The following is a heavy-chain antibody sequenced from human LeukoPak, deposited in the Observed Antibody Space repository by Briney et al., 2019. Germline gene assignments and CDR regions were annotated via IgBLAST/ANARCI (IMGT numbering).Heavy chain of an antibody. V-gene: IGHV3-9*01. CDR1: GFTFDDYA. CDR3: AKGSDYDSSGYHFDY. CDR2: ISWNSGSI. J-gene: IGHJ4*02. Sequence: GGSLRLSCAASGFTFDDYAMHWVRQAPGKGLEWVSGISWNSGSIGYADSVKGRFTISRDNAENSLYLQMNSLRAEDTALYYCAKGSDYDSSGYHFDYWGQGTLVTVSS. D-gene: IGHD3-22*01.